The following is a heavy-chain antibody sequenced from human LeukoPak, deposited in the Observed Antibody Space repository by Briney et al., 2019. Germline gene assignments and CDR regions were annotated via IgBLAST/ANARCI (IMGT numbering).Heavy chain of an antibody. D-gene: IGHD3-22*01. V-gene: IGHV6-1*01. CDR1: GDSVSSNSAA. CDR3: ARDSGDSSGYVQYYFDY. J-gene: IGHJ4*02. Sequence: SQTLSLTCAISGDSVSSNSAAWNWIRQSPSRGLEWLGRTYYRSKWYNDYAVSVKSRITINPDTSKNQFSLKLSSVTAADTAVYYCARDSGDSSGYVQYYFDYWGQGTLVTVSS. CDR2: TYYRSKWYN.